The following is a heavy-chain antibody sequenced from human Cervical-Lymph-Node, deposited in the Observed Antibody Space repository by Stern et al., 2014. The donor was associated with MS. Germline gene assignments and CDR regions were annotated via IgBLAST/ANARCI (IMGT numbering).Heavy chain of an antibody. J-gene: IGHJ4*02. CDR3: ARLSTRTNSADY. CDR2: IKKKGNSYAT. Sequence: EVQLVESGGGLVQPGGSLRLSCAASGLTFSDHHMDWVRQAPGKGLEWVGRIKKKGNSYATEYAASVKGRFTISRDDSKNSYLQMNSLKTEDTAVYYCARLSTRTNSADYWGQGTLVTVSS. D-gene: IGHD2-8*01. V-gene: IGHV3-72*01. CDR1: GLTFSDHH.